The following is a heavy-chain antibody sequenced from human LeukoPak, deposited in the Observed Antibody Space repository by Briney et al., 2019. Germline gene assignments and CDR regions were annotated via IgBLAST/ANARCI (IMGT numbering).Heavy chain of an antibody. CDR1: GGTFSSYA. Sequence: GASVKVSCKACGGTFSSYAINWVRQAPGQGLEWMGGIIPIFGTANYAQKFQGRVTITTDESTSTAYMELSSLRSEDTAVYYCARSSILVGATRYGAFDIWGQGTMVTVSS. CDR3: ARSSILVGATRYGAFDI. D-gene: IGHD1-26*01. V-gene: IGHV1-69*05. J-gene: IGHJ3*02. CDR2: IIPIFGTA.